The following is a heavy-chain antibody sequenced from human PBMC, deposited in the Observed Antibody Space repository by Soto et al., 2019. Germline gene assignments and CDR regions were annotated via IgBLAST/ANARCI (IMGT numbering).Heavy chain of an antibody. J-gene: IGHJ4*02. CDR3: ARDSSGYSYYFDS. CDR2: IYYSGSS. V-gene: IGHV4-30-4*01. CDR1: GGSISSGDYY. D-gene: IGHD3-22*01. Sequence: QVQLQESGPGLVKPSQTLSLTCTVSGGSISSGDYYWNWIRQPPGKGLEWIGYIYYSGSSSCNPSLKSRLTLSIDTSKNQFSLNLSSVTAADTAVYYCARDSSGYSYYFDSWGQGTLVTVSS.